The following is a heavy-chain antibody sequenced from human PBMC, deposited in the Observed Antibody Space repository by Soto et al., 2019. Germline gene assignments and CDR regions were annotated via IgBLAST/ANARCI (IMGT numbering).Heavy chain of an antibody. V-gene: IGHV1-18*04. D-gene: IGHD5-18*01. CDR2: ISAYNGNT. Sequence: GASVKVSCKASGYTFTSYGISWVRQAPGQGLEWMGWISAYNGNTNYAQKLQGRVTMTTDTSTSTACMELRSLRSDDTAVYYCARDSGIQPPLEFDYWGQGTLVTVSS. CDR1: GYTFTSYG. CDR3: ARDSGIQPPLEFDY. J-gene: IGHJ4*02.